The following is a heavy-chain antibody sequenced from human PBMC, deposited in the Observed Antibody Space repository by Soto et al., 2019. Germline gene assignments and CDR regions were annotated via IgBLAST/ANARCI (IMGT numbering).Heavy chain of an antibody. CDR1: GYTFTSYD. V-gene: IGHV1-3*01. D-gene: IGHD1-20*01. Sequence: ASVKVSCKASGYTFTSYDMHWVRQAPGQRLEWMGWINAGNGNTKYSQKFQGRVTITRDTSASTAYMELSSLRSEDTAVYYCAREKIPGTPAYWGQGTQITVSS. CDR2: INAGNGNT. J-gene: IGHJ4*02. CDR3: AREKIPGTPAY.